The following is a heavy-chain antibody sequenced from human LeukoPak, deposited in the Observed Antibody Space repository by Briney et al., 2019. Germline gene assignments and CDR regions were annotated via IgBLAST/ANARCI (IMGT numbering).Heavy chain of an antibody. V-gene: IGHV3-23*01. D-gene: IGHD2-8*01. CDR1: GFTFSSYA. CDR3: AKDTSIGRYCTNGVCSPFDY. CDR2: ISDTGATT. J-gene: IGHJ4*02. Sequence: PGGSLRLSCAGSGFTFSSYAMSWVRQAPGKGLEWVSAISDTGATTYDADSVKGRFTISRDNSRSTLYLQMNSLRAEDTALYYCAKDTSIGRYCTNGVCSPFDYRGKGTLVTVSS.